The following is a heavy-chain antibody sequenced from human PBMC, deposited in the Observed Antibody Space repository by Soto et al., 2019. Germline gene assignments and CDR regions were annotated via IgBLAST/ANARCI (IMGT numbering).Heavy chain of an antibody. CDR3: AKDLRYYFDY. CDR1: GFTFRSYG. V-gene: IGHV3-30*18. CDR2: ISYDGSNK. Sequence: GESLKISCAASGFTFRSYGMHWVRQAPGKGLEWVAVISYDGSNKYYADSVKGRFTISRDNSKNTLYLQMNSLRAEDTAVYYCAKDLRYYFDYWGQGTLVTVSS. J-gene: IGHJ4*02.